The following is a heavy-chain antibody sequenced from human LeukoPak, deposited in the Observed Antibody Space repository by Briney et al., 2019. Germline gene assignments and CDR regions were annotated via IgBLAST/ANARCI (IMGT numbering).Heavy chain of an antibody. CDR3: ARGVGTIFGVVIPYYYFDY. CDR1: GGTFSSYA. J-gene: IGHJ4*02. CDR2: IIPIFGTA. D-gene: IGHD3-3*01. Sequence: SVKVSCKASGGTFSSYAISWVRQAPGQGLEWMGGIIPIFGTANYAQKFQGRVTITADKSTSTAYMELSSLRSEDTAVYYCARGVGTIFGVVIPYYYFDYWGQGTLVTVSS. V-gene: IGHV1-69*06.